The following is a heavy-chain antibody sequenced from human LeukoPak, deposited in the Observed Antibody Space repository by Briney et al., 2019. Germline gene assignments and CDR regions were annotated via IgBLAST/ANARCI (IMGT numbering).Heavy chain of an antibody. CDR2: ISGSGGSA. D-gene: IGHD3-22*01. CDR1: GFSFSNYA. V-gene: IGHV3-23*01. Sequence: PGGSLRLSCVPSGFSFSNYAMSWVRQAPGKGLEWVSSISGSGGSAHYVDSVKGRFTISRDKTKNTLYLQMNSLRAEDTAVYYCATYRRGYHDSSESYYFDYWGQGTLVTVSS. J-gene: IGHJ4*02. CDR3: ATYRRGYHDSSESYYFDY.